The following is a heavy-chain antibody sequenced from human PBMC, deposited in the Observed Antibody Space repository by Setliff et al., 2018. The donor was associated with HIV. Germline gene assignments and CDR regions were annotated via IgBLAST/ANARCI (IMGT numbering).Heavy chain of an antibody. Sequence: GGSLRLSCAASGFPVSYYIMNWVRQAPGKGLEWVSFISRSNSYIYYADSVKGRFTISRDNAKNSLYLQMNSLRAEDTAVYYCARTRGYSYGYSDYWGQGTLVTVSS. CDR1: GFPVSYYI. CDR2: ISRSNSYI. D-gene: IGHD5-18*01. V-gene: IGHV3-21*01. J-gene: IGHJ4*02. CDR3: ARTRGYSYGYSDY.